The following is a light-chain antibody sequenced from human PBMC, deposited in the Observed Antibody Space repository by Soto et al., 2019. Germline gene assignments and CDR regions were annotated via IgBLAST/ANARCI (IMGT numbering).Light chain of an antibody. V-gene: IGKV1-9*01. Sequence: DVQLTQSPSFLSASVGDRVTITCRASQGISSHLAWYQQIPGKGPKLLIYAASTLQSGVPPRFSGSGSGTEFTLAITSLQPADFATYYCQQVNGYPHTFGQGTKLEI. CDR3: QQVNGYPHT. CDR1: QGISSH. CDR2: AAS. J-gene: IGKJ2*01.